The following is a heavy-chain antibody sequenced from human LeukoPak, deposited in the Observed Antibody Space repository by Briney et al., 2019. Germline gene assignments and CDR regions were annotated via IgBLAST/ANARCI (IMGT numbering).Heavy chain of an antibody. CDR3: ASLWFGESQYYYGMDV. CDR1: GGSFSGYY. D-gene: IGHD3-10*01. CDR2: INHSGST. J-gene: IGHJ6*02. Sequence: SETLSLTCAVYGGSFSGYYWSWIRQPPGKGLEWIGEINHSGSTNYNPSLKSRVTISVDTSKNQFSLKLSSVTAADTAVYYCASLWFGESQYYYGMDVWGQGTTVTVSS. V-gene: IGHV4-34*01.